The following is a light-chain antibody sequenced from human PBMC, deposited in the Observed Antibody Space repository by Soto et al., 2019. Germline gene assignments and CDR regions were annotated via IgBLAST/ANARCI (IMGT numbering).Light chain of an antibody. CDR2: GAS. Sequence: EIVLTQSPGTLSLSPGERATLSCRASQSVSSSYLAWYQQKPGQPPRLLIYGASNRATGIPDRFSGSGSGTDFSLTISCLEPEDFAVYFCQQYDNSPPRYTFGLGTKLEI. CDR3: QQYDNSPPRYT. CDR1: QSVSSSY. V-gene: IGKV3-20*01. J-gene: IGKJ2*01.